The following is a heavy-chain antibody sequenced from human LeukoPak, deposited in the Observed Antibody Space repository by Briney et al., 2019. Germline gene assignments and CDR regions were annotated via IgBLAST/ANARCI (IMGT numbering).Heavy chain of an antibody. Sequence: GGSLRLSCAASGFTVTSNHMNWVRQAPGKGLEWVSIIYTGGTTHYADSLKDRFTISRDDSINTLYLQMNSLRAEDTAVFYCAKPRGEEWLVGLYDAFDIWGQGTMVTVSS. V-gene: IGHV3-66*04. CDR2: IYTGGTT. CDR3: AKPRGEEWLVGLYDAFDI. D-gene: IGHD6-19*01. J-gene: IGHJ3*02. CDR1: GFTVTSNH.